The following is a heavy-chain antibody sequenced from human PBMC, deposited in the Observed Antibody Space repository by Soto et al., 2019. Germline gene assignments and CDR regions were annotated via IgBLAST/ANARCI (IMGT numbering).Heavy chain of an antibody. V-gene: IGHV1-8*01. J-gene: IGHJ6*02. CDR2: MNPNSGNT. CDR1: GYTFTSYD. CDR3: ARERTGTTSMDV. D-gene: IGHD1-1*01. Sequence: QVQLVQSGAEVKKPGASVKVSCKASGYTFTSYDINWVRQATGQGLEWMGWMNPNSGNTGYAQKYQGRVTMTRNTSIRTAYMELSSLRSEDTAVYYCARERTGTTSMDVWGQGTTVTVSS.